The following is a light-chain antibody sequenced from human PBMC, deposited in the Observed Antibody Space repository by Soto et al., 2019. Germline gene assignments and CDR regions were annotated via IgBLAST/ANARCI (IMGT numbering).Light chain of an antibody. V-gene: IGLV2-14*03. CDR2: DVS. J-gene: IGLJ2*01. CDR3: SSYTSSTLV. CDR1: SSDVGAYNY. Sequence: QSALTQPASVSGSPGQSITIPCTGTSSDVGAYNYVSWYQQHPGKAPKLMIYDVSNRSSRVSNRFSGSKSGNTASLTISGLQAEDEADYYCSSYTSSTLVFGGGTKLTVL.